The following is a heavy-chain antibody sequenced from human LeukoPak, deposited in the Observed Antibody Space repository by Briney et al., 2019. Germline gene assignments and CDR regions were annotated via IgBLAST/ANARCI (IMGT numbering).Heavy chain of an antibody. D-gene: IGHD3-10*01. J-gene: IGHJ6*03. Sequence: SETLSLTCAVYGGSFSGYYWSWIRQPPGKGLEWIGEINHSGSTNYNPSLKSRVTISVDTSKNQFSLKLSSVTAADTAVYYCAREGKITMVRGVTRYYYMDVWGKGTTVTISS. V-gene: IGHV4-34*01. CDR3: AREGKITMVRGVTRYYYMDV. CDR1: GGSFSGYY. CDR2: INHSGST.